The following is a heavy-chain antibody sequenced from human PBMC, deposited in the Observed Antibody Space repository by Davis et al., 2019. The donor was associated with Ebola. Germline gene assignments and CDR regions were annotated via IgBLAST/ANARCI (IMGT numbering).Heavy chain of an antibody. CDR1: GFTFSSYS. Sequence: PGGSLRLSCAASGFTFSSYSMNWVRQAPGKGLEWVSSISSSSSYIYYADSVKGRFTISRDNAKNSLYLQMNSLRAEDTAVYYCARDQKGITIFGVVSRYYYYGMDVWGQGTTVTVSS. CDR3: ARDQKGITIFGVVSRYYYYGMDV. J-gene: IGHJ6*02. CDR2: ISSSSSYI. D-gene: IGHD3-3*01. V-gene: IGHV3-21*01.